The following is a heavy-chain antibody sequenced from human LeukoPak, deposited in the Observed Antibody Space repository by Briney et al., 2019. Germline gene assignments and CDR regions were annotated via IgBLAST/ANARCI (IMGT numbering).Heavy chain of an antibody. Sequence: SVKVSCKASGGTFSSYAISWVRPAPGQGLEWMGGIIPIFGTANYAQKFQGRVTITADESTSTAYMELSSLRSEDTAVYYCARPPPTYYYDSSGYWDWGQGTLVTVSS. CDR2: IIPIFGTA. CDR3: ARPPPTYYYDSSGYWD. D-gene: IGHD3-22*01. CDR1: GGTFSSYA. V-gene: IGHV1-69*01. J-gene: IGHJ4*02.